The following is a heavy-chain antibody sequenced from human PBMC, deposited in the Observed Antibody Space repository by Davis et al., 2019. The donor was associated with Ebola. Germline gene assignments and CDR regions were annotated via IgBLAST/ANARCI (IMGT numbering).Heavy chain of an antibody. V-gene: IGHV1-18*01. D-gene: IGHD3-10*01. CDR2: ISAYNGNT. CDR3: ARVTMVQGVILIPGWFDP. J-gene: IGHJ5*02. Sequence: ASVKVSCKASGGTFSSYAISWVRQAPGQGLEWMGWISAYNGNTNYAQKLQGRVTMTTDTSTSTAYMELRSLRSDDTAVYYCARVTMVQGVILIPGWFDPWGQGTLVTVSS. CDR1: GGTFSSYA.